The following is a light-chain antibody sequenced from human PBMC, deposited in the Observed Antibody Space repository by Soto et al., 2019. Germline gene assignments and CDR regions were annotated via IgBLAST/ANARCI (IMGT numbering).Light chain of an antibody. CDR2: DVS. Sequence: QSALTQPRSVSGSPGQSVTISCTGTSSDVGKYNYVSWYQQHPGKAPKLIIYDVSRRPSGVHDRFSGSKSGSTASLTISGLRADDEADYYCCSYAGSFTYVFGTGTKVTVL. CDR1: SSDVGKYNY. CDR3: CSYAGSFTYV. J-gene: IGLJ1*01. V-gene: IGLV2-11*01.